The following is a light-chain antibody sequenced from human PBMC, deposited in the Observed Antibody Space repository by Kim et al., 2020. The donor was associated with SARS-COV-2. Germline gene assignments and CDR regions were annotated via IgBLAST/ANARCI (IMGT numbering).Light chain of an antibody. CDR1: QSVRSN. Sequence: EIVMTQSPATLSVSPGERATLSCRASQSVRSNLAWYQQQPGQAPRLLIYGASTRATGIPARFSGSGSGTEFTLTISSLQSEDFAVYYCQQYNDWPPLTFGGGTKVEI. V-gene: IGKV3-15*01. CDR2: GAS. J-gene: IGKJ4*01. CDR3: QQYNDWPPLT.